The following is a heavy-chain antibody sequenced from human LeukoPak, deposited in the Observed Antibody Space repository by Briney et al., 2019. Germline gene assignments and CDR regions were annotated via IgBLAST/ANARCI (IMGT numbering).Heavy chain of an antibody. CDR3: AGALDIVVVPAAIRGFSYYYYMDV. V-gene: IGHV1-69*01. CDR2: IIPIFGAA. Sequence: ASVKVSCKASGGTFSSYAISWVRQAPGQGLEWMGGIIPIFGAANYAQKFQGRVTITADESTSTAYMELSSLRSEDTAVYYCAGALDIVVVPAAIRGFSYYYYMDVWGKGTTVTVSS. D-gene: IGHD2-2*02. CDR1: GGTFSSYA. J-gene: IGHJ6*03.